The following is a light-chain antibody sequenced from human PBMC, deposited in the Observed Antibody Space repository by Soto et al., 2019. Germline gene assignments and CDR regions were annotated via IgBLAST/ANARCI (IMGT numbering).Light chain of an antibody. Sequence: EIVMTQSPATLSVSPGERATLSCRASQSVSSNLAWYQQKPGQAPRLLMYGASTRATGIPDRFSGSGSGTDFTLTISSLQSEDFAVYYCQQHNNWPPWTFGQGNKVEIK. CDR1: QSVSSN. CDR2: GAS. J-gene: IGKJ1*01. CDR3: QQHNNWPPWT. V-gene: IGKV3-15*01.